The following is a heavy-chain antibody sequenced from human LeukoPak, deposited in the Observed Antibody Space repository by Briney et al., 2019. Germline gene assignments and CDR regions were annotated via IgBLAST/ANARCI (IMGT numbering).Heavy chain of an antibody. J-gene: IGHJ4*02. CDR3: ATDRSSGSYRNFDY. Sequence: GGSLRLSCAASGFTFSSYWMNWVRQAPGKGLEWVANIKQDGSEKYYVDSVKGRFTISRDNAKNSLYLQMYSLRAEDTAVYYCATDRSSGSYRNFDYWGQGTLVTVSS. CDR1: GFTFSSYW. CDR2: IKQDGSEK. D-gene: IGHD1-26*01. V-gene: IGHV3-7*05.